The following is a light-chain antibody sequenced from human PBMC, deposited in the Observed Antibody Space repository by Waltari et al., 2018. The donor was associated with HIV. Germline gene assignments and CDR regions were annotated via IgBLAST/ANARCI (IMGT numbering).Light chain of an antibody. CDR2: AAS. CDR3: QQLYRYPLS. J-gene: IGKJ4*01. CDR1: QDINTN. V-gene: IGKV1-9*01. Sequence: DIQLTQSTSLLSASVGDRVTIICLASQDINTNLDLYQKIPGGTPKLLIYAASTLQSGVPSRFSGSGSGTEFTLTISTLQSEDFSTYDCQQLYRYPLSFGGGTKV.